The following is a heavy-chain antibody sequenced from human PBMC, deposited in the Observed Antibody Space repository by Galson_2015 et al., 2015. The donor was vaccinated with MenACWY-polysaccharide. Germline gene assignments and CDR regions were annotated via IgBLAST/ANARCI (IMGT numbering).Heavy chain of an antibody. V-gene: IGHV1-18*01. CDR2: ISAYNGNT. Sequence: SVKVSCKASGYTSTSYGISWVRQAPGQGLEWMGWISAYNGNTNYAQKLQGRVTMTTDTSTSTAYMELRSLRSDDTAVYYCARDRRSGPDAFDIWGQGTMVTVSS. CDR3: ARDRRSGPDAFDI. CDR1: GYTSTSYG. D-gene: IGHD6-19*01. J-gene: IGHJ3*02.